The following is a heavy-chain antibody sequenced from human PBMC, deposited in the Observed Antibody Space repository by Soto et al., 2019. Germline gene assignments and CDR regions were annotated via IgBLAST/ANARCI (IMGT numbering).Heavy chain of an antibody. CDR3: AKDLGGSGSPDAFDI. D-gene: IGHD3-10*01. J-gene: IGHJ3*02. V-gene: IGHV3-23*01. CDR2: ISGSGGST. CDR1: GFTFSSYA. Sequence: GGSLRLSCAASGFTFSSYAMSWVRQAPGKGLEWVSAISGSGGSTYYADSVKGRFTISRDNSKSTLYLQMNSLRAEDTAVYYCAKDLGGSGSPDAFDIWGQGTMVTVSS.